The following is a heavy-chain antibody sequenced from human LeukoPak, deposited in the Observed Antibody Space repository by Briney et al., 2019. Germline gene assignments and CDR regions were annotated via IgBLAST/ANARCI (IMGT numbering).Heavy chain of an antibody. CDR2: ISGSGGST. CDR1: GFTFDDYA. D-gene: IGHD6-13*01. Sequence: GGSLRLSCAASGFTFDDYAMSWVRQAPGKGLEWVSAISGSGGSTYYADSVKGRFTISRDNSKNTLYLQMNSLRAEDTAVYYCAKVGPKYSSSSFDYWGQGTLVTVSS. J-gene: IGHJ4*02. CDR3: AKVGPKYSSSSFDY. V-gene: IGHV3-23*01.